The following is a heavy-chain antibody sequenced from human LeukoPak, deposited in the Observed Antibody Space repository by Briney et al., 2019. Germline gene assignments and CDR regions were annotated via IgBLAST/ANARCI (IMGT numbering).Heavy chain of an antibody. Sequence: ASVKVSCKASGYTFTSYGISWVRQAPGQGLEWMGWISAYNGNTNYAQKLQGRVTMTTDTSTSTAYMELRSLRSDDTAVYYCARGDLYDYVWGTLSGDYFDYWGQGTLVTVSS. J-gene: IGHJ4*02. CDR3: ARGDLYDYVWGTLSGDYFDY. CDR1: GYTFTSYG. D-gene: IGHD3-16*01. V-gene: IGHV1-18*01. CDR2: ISAYNGNT.